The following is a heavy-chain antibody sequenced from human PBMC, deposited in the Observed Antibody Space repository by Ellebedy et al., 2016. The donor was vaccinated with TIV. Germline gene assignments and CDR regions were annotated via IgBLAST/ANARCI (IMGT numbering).Heavy chain of an antibody. CDR3: ARWGDYGDVY. D-gene: IGHD4-17*01. CDR2: IYYSGST. Sequence: SETLSLTFTASGGSSSSYYWSWIRQPPGKGLEWIGYIYYSGSTNYNPSLKSRVTISVDTSKNQFSLKLSSVTAADTAVYYCARWGDYGDVYWGQGTLVTVSS. V-gene: IGHV4-59*01. J-gene: IGHJ4*02. CDR1: GGSSSSYY.